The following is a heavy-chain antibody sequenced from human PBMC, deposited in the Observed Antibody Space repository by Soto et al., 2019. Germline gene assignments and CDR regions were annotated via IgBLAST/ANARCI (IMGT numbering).Heavy chain of an antibody. CDR1: GFTFSSYG. J-gene: IGHJ6*02. Sequence: LRLSCAASGFTFSSYGMHWVRQAPGKGLEWVAVIWYDGSNKYYADSVKGRFTISRDNSKNTLYLQMNSLRAEDTAVYYCARGPLRYYYYGMDVWGQGTTVTVSS. CDR2: IWYDGSNK. V-gene: IGHV3-33*01. CDR3: ARGPLRYYYYGMDV.